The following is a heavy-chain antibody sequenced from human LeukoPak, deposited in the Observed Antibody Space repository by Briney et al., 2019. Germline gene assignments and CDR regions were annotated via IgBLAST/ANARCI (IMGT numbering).Heavy chain of an antibody. V-gene: IGHV3-48*03. CDR1: GFTFSSYA. Sequence: GGSLRLSCAGSGFTFSSYAMSWVRQAPGKGLEWVAYISGSGEIIYYADSVKGRFTISRDNAKNLLYLQMSSLRADDTAVYYCARRFGYWGQGTLVTVSS. CDR3: ARRFGY. CDR2: ISGSGEII. J-gene: IGHJ4*02.